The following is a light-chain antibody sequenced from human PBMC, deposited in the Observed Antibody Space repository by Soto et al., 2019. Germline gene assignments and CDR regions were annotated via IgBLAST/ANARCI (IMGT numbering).Light chain of an antibody. V-gene: IGKV3-15*01. J-gene: IGKJ5*01. CDR3: QQYNNWPPH. CDR2: VAS. Sequence: EILVTQSPATLSVSPGERATLSCRASQSVSSNLAWYRQQPGQAPRLLIYVASTRATGIPARFSGSGSETEFTLTISSLQSEDFAVYYCQQYNNWPPHFGQGTRLEIK. CDR1: QSVSSN.